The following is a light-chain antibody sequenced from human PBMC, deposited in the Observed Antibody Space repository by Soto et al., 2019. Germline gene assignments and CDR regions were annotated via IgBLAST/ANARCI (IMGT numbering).Light chain of an antibody. V-gene: IGKV3-20*01. CDR3: QQYGDSRT. J-gene: IGKJ1*01. CDR2: DAS. CDR1: QSVRNNY. Sequence: EIVLTQSPGSLSLSPGERATLSCRASQSVRNNYEAWYQQSPGQAPRLLIYDASIRATGIPDRFSGSGSGTDFTLTISRLEPEDFAVYHCQQYGDSRTFGQGTKVEIK.